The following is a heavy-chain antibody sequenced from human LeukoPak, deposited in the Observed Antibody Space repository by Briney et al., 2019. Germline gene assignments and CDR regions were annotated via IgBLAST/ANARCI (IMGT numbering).Heavy chain of an antibody. CDR2: ISSSSSTK. CDR1: GFTFSSYS. J-gene: IGHJ4*02. CDR3: ARDNSWSFDY. D-gene: IGHD2-21*01. V-gene: IGHV3-48*02. Sequence: GGSLRLSCGASGFTFSSYSMNWVRQAQGKGLEWVSYISSSSSTKYYADSVKGRFTISRDNAKNSLYLQMDSLSDEDTAVYYCARDNSWSFDYWGQGTLVTVSS.